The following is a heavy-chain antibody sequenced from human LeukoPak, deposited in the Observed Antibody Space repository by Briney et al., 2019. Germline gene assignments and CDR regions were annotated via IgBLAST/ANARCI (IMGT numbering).Heavy chain of an antibody. CDR3: ARSDSSGYYYVSTHTFDY. CDR2: ISSSSSYI. Sequence: KSGGSLRLSCAASGFTFSSYSMNWVRQAPGKGLEWVSSISSSSSYIYYADSVKGRSTISRDNAKNSLYLQMNSLRAEDTAVYYCARSDSSGYYYVSTHTFDYWGQGTLVTVSS. D-gene: IGHD3-22*01. J-gene: IGHJ4*02. V-gene: IGHV3-21*01. CDR1: GFTFSSYS.